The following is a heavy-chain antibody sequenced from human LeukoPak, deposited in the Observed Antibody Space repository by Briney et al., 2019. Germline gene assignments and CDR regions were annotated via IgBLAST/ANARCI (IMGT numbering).Heavy chain of an antibody. CDR1: GFTLSSYW. CDR2: IKQDGSEK. V-gene: IGHV3-7*01. Sequence: GGSLRLSCAASGFTLSSYWMSWVRQAPGKGLEWVANIKQDGSEKYYVDSVKGRFTISRDNAKNSLYLQMNSLRAEDTAVYYCARHSRLRYFDWALFDYWGQGTLVTVSS. J-gene: IGHJ4*02. CDR3: ARHSRLRYFDWALFDY. D-gene: IGHD3-9*01.